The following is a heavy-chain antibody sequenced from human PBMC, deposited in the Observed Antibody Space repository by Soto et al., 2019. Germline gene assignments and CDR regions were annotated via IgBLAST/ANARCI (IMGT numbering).Heavy chain of an antibody. J-gene: IGHJ4*02. D-gene: IGHD4-4*01. Sequence: SETLSLTCAVYGGSFSGYYWSWIRQPPGKGLEWIGEINHSGSTNYNPSLKSRVTISVDTSKNQFSLKLSSVTAADTAVYYCARGEAMTTAVDYWGQGTLVTVSS. V-gene: IGHV4-34*01. CDR3: ARGEAMTTAVDY. CDR2: INHSGST. CDR1: GGSFSGYY.